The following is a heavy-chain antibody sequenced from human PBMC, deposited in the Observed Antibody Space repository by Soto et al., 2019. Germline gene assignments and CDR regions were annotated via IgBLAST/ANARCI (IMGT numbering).Heavy chain of an antibody. CDR3: TTDSADIVVVPATFGMDV. D-gene: IGHD2-2*01. Sequence: GGSLRLSCAASGITFSNAWMTWVRQAPGKGLEWVGRIKSITDGVTTDYAAPVKGRFTISRDDSKDTLYLQMNNLRTEDTAVYHCTTDSADIVVVPATFGMDVWGHGTTVTFSS. J-gene: IGHJ6*02. CDR1: GITFSNAW. CDR2: IKSITDGVTT. V-gene: IGHV3-15*01.